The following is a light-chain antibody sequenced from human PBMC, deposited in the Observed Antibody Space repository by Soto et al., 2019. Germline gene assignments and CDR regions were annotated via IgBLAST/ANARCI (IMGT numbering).Light chain of an antibody. V-gene: IGLV1-40*01. J-gene: IGLJ1*01. Sequence: QPVLAQPPSVSWAPGQRVTISCTGSNSNIGAGYDVHWYQQLPGTAPKLLIYGNTNRPSGVPDRFSGSRSGTSASLAITGLQANDDAHYYCLSKDRSLNGYVFGTGMKLTVL. CDR3: LSKDRSLNGYV. CDR2: GNT. CDR1: NSNIGAGYD.